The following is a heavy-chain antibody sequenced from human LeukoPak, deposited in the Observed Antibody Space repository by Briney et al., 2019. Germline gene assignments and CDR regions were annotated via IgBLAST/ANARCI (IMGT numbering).Heavy chain of an antibody. CDR3: ARGGASSEWFDP. CDR2: IYYTGST. V-gene: IGHV4-59*13. CDR1: GDSIRSYY. J-gene: IGHJ5*02. D-gene: IGHD6-25*01. Sequence: PSETLSLTCSVSGDSIRSYYWSWIRQSPGKGLEWIGYIYYTGSTNYNPSLKSRVTISVDTSKNQFSLTLSSVTAADTAVYYCARGGASSEWFDPWGQGTLVTVSS.